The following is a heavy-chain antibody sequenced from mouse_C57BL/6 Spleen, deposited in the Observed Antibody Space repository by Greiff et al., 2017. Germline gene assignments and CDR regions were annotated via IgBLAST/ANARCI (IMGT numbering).Heavy chain of an antibody. J-gene: IGHJ1*03. Sequence: EVKVVESGAELVRPGASVKLSCTASGFNIKDDYMHWVQQRPEQGLEWIGWIDPENGDTEYASKFQGKATITADTSSNTAYLQLSSLTSEDTAVYYCTTRVTTVVYWYFDVWGTGTTVTVAS. CDR3: TTRVTTVVYWYFDV. CDR2: IDPENGDT. D-gene: IGHD1-1*01. V-gene: IGHV14-4*01. CDR1: GFNIKDDY.